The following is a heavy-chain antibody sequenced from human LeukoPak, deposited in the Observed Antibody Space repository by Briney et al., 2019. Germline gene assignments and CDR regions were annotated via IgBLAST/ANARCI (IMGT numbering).Heavy chain of an antibody. CDR1: GGSISSGGHY. V-gene: IGHV4-31*03. D-gene: IGHD2-2*03. CDR2: TYYSGST. J-gene: IGHJ4*02. Sequence: SQTLSLTCTVSGGSISSGGHYWSWIRRHPGKGLEWIGHTYYSGSTYYNPSLKSRVTISVDTSKNQFSLKLSSVTAADTAVYYCARVDSAGVDYWGQGTLVTVSS. CDR3: ARVDSAGVDY.